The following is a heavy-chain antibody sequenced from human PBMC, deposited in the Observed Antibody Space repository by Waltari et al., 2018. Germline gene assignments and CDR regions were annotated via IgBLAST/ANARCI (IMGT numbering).Heavy chain of an antibody. D-gene: IGHD2-2*02. CDR3: ARDTLVPAAITPYYYYFGMDV. J-gene: IGHJ6*02. CDR2: IYYSGNT. CDR1: GGSISGYY. Sequence: QVQLQESGPGLVKPSETLSLTCTVSGGSISGYYWHWIRQPPGKGLAWIGSIYYSGNTNYNPSLKMRVTISIDTSKNQFSLKLSSVTAADTAVYYCARDTLVPAAITPYYYYFGMDVWGQGTAVTVSS. V-gene: IGHV4-59*01.